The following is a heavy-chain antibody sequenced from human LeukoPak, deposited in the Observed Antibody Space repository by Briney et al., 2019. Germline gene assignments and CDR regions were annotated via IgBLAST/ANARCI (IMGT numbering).Heavy chain of an antibody. CDR3: AKEVRESAWFYFDH. CDR1: GFTFSSYA. D-gene: IGHD3-10*01. J-gene: IGHJ4*02. Sequence: PGGSLRLSCAASGFTFSSYAMSWVRQAPGKGLEWVSSISGSGGRTYYADSVKGRFTISRDNPNNTLYLQMNSLRAEDTAVYYCAKEVRESAWFYFDHWGQGTLATVSS. CDR2: ISGSGGRT. V-gene: IGHV3-23*01.